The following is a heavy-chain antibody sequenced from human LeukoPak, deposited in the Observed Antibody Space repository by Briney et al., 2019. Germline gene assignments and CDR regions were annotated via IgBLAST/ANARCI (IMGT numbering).Heavy chain of an antibody. CDR3: ARVGYDGSGSPREAVRYYFDY. Sequence: PGGSLRLSCAASGFTFSSYSMNWVRQAPGKGLEWVSSISSSSSYIYYADSVKGRFTISRDNAKNSLYLQMNSLRAEDTAVYYRARVGYDGSGSPREAVRYYFDYWGQGTLVTVSS. V-gene: IGHV3-21*01. J-gene: IGHJ4*02. CDR2: ISSSSSYI. CDR1: GFTFSSYS. D-gene: IGHD3-10*01.